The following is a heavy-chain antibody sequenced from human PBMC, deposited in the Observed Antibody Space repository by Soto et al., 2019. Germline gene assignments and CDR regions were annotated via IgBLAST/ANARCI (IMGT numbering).Heavy chain of an antibody. CDR2: INWNSGSI. D-gene: IGHD6-19*01. Sequence: EVQLVESGGGLVQPGRSLRLSCTASGFTFHDYAIHWVRQAPGKGLEWVSGINWNSGSIGYAGSVKGRFTIYRDNAKNSIYLQMNSLRTEDSALYYCAKAEDPTGWTYFDYWGQGALVTVST. CDR1: GFTFHDYA. CDR3: AKAEDPTGWTYFDY. J-gene: IGHJ4*02. V-gene: IGHV3-9*01.